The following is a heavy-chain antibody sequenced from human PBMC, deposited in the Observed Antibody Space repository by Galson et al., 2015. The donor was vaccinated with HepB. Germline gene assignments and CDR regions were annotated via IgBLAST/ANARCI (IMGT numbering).Heavy chain of an antibody. Sequence: SVKVSCKASGYTFTTYYIHWVLQAPGQGLEWMALINPNGGFTRYAQKFQCTVTVTRDTSTSTVYMDLSSLRSGDTAVYYCARDTAGFDYWGQGTLVTVSS. D-gene: IGHD5-18*01. CDR2: INPNGGFT. CDR3: ARDTAGFDY. CDR1: GYTFTTYY. J-gene: IGHJ4*02. V-gene: IGHV1-46*01.